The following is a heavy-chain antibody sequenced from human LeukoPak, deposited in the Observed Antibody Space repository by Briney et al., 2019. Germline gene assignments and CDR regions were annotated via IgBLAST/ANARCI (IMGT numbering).Heavy chain of an antibody. D-gene: IGHD1-26*01. Sequence: ASVKVSCKASGYTFTSYAMHWVRQAPGQRLEWMGWINAGNGNTKYSQKFQGRVTITRDTSASTAYMELSSLRSEDTAVYYCARDYYSGSYSRSLDYWGQGTLVTVSS. CDR3: ARDYYSGSYSRSLDY. J-gene: IGHJ4*02. CDR2: INAGNGNT. V-gene: IGHV1-3*01. CDR1: GYTFTSYA.